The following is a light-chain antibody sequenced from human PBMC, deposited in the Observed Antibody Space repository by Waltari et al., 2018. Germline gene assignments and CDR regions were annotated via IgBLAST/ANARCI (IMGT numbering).Light chain of an antibody. CDR2: DVS. V-gene: IGLV2-14*01. CDR3: TSYTGSSTRYV. Sequence: QSALTQPASVSGSPGQSITISCTGTSIDVGPYDYVSWYQHHPGKDPKPVIYDVSYRPSGISTRFSASKSGNSASLTISGLQAEDEADYYCTSYTGSSTRYVFGTGTKVTVL. CDR1: SIDVGPYDY. J-gene: IGLJ1*01.